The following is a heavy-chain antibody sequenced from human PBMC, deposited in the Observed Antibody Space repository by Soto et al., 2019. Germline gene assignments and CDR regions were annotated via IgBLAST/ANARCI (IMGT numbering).Heavy chain of an antibody. V-gene: IGHV1-46*01. J-gene: IGHJ5*02. CDR2: INPSGGST. CDR1: GYTFTSYY. D-gene: IGHD3-10*01. CDR3: AGDGPMSPLITMVRGVVSHNWFDP. Sequence: ASVKVSCKASGYTFTSYYMHWVRQAPGQGLEWMGIINPSGGSTSYAQKFQGRVTMTRDTSTSTVYMELSSLRSEDTAVYYCAGDGPMSPLITMVRGVVSHNWFDPWGQGTLVTVSS.